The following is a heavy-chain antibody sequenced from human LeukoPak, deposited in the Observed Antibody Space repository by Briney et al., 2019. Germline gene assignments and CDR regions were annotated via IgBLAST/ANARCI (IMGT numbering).Heavy chain of an antibody. Sequence: SETLSLTCTVSGDSVSDYYWNWIRQPPRKGPEWIGYIHHSGSTNNNPSLRSRVTMSVDTSKNQFSLDLISVTSADTAVYYCARWDDGNHHFDCWGQGTLVTVSA. CDR2: IHHSGST. CDR1: GDSVSDYY. V-gene: IGHV4-59*02. J-gene: IGHJ4*02. D-gene: IGHD1-14*01. CDR3: ARWDDGNHHFDC.